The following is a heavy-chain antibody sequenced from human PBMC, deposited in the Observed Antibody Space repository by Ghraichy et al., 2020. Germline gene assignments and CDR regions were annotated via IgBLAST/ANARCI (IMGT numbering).Heavy chain of an antibody. D-gene: IGHD3-10*01. CDR2: ISGSGGST. CDR3: AKGITMVRGIPHHYYYYGMDV. Sequence: GGSLRLSCAASGFTFSSYAMSWVRQAPGKGLEWVSAISGSGGSTYYADSVKGRFTISRDNSKNTLYLQMNSLRAEDTAVYYCAKGITMVRGIPHHYYYYGMDVWGQGTTVTVSS. V-gene: IGHV3-23*01. J-gene: IGHJ6*02. CDR1: GFTFSSYA.